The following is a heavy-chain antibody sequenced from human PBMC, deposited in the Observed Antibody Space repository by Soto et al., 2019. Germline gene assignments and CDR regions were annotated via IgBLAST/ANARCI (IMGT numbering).Heavy chain of an antibody. V-gene: IGHV3-11*01. CDR1: GFTFSDYY. Sequence: GGSLRLSCAASGFTFSDYYMSWIRQAPAKGLDWVSYISSSGSTIYYADSVKGRFTISRDNAKNSLYLQMNSLRAEDTAVYYCAREGILYDSSGYYSFDIWGQGTMVIVSS. D-gene: IGHD3-22*01. CDR3: AREGILYDSSGYYSFDI. CDR2: ISSSGSTI. J-gene: IGHJ3*02.